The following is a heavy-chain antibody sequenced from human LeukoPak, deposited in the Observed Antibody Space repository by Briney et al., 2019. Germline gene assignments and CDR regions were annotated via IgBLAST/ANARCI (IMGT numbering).Heavy chain of an antibody. Sequence: GASVKVSCKASGYTFTSYYMHWVRQAPGQGLEWMGIINPSGGSTSYAQKFQGRVTMTRDMSTSTVYMELSSLRTEDTAVYYCVVGIAAAGTIAFDIWGQGTMVTVSS. D-gene: IGHD6-13*01. V-gene: IGHV1-46*01. CDR2: INPSGGST. CDR3: VVGIAAAGTIAFDI. J-gene: IGHJ3*02. CDR1: GYTFTSYY.